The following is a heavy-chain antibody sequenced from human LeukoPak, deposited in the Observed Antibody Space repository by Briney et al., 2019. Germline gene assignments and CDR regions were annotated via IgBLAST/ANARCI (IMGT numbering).Heavy chain of an antibody. CDR3: AKGVTLDY. J-gene: IGHJ4*02. Sequence: SETQSLTCTVSGGSISSYYWSWFRRPPGKGLEWIGYIYYSGSTNYNPSLKSRVTISVDTSKNQFSLKLSSVTAADTAVYYCAKGVTLDYWGQGTLVTVSS. D-gene: IGHD3-10*01. V-gene: IGHV4-59*01. CDR2: IYYSGST. CDR1: GGSISSYY.